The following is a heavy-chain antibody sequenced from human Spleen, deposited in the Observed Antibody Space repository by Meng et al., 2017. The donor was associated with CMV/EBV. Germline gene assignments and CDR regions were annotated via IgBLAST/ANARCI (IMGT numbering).Heavy chain of an antibody. D-gene: IGHD2-2*01. CDR2: IYSGGST. V-gene: IGHV3-66*01. Sequence: GGSLRLSCAASGFTVSSNYMSWVRQAPGKGLEWVSVIYSGGSTYYADSVKGRFTISRDNAKNSLYLQMNSLRAEDTAVYYFARSTSTSQSFYGYYYYGMDVWGQGTTVTVSS. J-gene: IGHJ6*02. CDR3: ARSTSTSQSFYGYYYYGMDV. CDR1: GFTVSSNY.